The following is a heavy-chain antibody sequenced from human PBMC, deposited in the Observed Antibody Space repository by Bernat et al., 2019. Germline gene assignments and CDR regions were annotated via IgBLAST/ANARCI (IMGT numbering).Heavy chain of an antibody. J-gene: IGHJ6*02. Sequence: EVQLLESGGGLVQPGGSLRISCAASGFTFSNYAMSWVRQAPGKGLEWVSGISGSGGTTYYADSVKGRFTISRDNSQKSLYLQMNSLRVEDTAVYYCAKGRIMITFGGVIPPYYYYGMDVWGQGTTDTVSS. D-gene: IGHD3-16*02. CDR1: GFTFSNYA. CDR2: ISGSGGTT. CDR3: AKGRIMITFGGVIPPYYYYGMDV. V-gene: IGHV3-23*01.